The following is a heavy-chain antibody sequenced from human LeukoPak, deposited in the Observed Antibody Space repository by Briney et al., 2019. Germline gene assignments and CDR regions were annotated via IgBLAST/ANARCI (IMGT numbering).Heavy chain of an antibody. V-gene: IGHV1-8*01. D-gene: IGHD2-15*01. Sequence: SVKVSCKASGYTFTSYDINWVRQATGQGLEWMGWMNPNSGNTGYAQKFQGRVAMTRNSSISTAYMELSSLRSEDTAVYYCARRLGYCSDGSCYSLNYWGQGTLVTVSS. J-gene: IGHJ4*02. CDR1: GYTFTSYD. CDR2: MNPNSGNT. CDR3: ARRLGYCSDGSCYSLNY.